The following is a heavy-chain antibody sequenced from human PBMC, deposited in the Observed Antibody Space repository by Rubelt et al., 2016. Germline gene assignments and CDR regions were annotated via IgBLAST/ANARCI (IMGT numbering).Heavy chain of an antibody. D-gene: IGHD1-7*01. Sequence: QVQLVESGGGVVQPGRSLRLSCAASGFTFSSYAMHWVRQAPGKGLEWVAVISYDGSNKYYADSGKGRFTISRDNSKNTLYLQMNSLRAEDTAVYYCARGRELYYYGMDVWGQGTTVTVSS. V-gene: IGHV3-30*14. CDR3: ARGRELYYYGMDV. J-gene: IGHJ6*02. CDR1: GFTFSSYA. CDR2: ISYDGSNK.